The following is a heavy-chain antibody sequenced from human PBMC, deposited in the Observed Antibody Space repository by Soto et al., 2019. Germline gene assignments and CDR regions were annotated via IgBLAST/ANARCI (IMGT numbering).Heavy chain of an antibody. CDR1: GFTFSDYY. Sequence: GGSLRLSCAASGFTFSDYYMSWIRQAPGKGLEWVSYISSSGSTIYYADSVKGRFTISRDNAKNSLYLQMNSLGAEDTAVYYCARDRGGYSYGYGHYYYYMDVWGKGTTVTVSS. CDR3: ARDRGGYSYGYGHYYYYMDV. V-gene: IGHV3-11*01. CDR2: ISSSGSTI. D-gene: IGHD5-18*01. J-gene: IGHJ6*03.